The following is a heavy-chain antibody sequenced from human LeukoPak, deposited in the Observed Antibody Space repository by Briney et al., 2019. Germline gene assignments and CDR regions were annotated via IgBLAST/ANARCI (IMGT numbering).Heavy chain of an antibody. J-gene: IGHJ4*02. D-gene: IGHD1-26*01. CDR1: GFTVSSNY. CDR2: IYSGGST. V-gene: IGHV3-53*01. CDR3: AKDFDSWELLLFSSPLRGVAS. Sequence: GGSLRLSCAASGFTVSSNYMSWVRQAPGKGLEWVSVIYSGGSTYYADSVKGRFTISRDNSKNTLYLQMNSLRAEDTAVYYCAKDFDSWELLLFSSPLRGVASWGQGTLVTVSS.